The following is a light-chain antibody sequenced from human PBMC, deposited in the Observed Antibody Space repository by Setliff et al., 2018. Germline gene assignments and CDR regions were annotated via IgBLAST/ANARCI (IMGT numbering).Light chain of an antibody. V-gene: IGLV2-14*03. J-gene: IGLJ1*01. CDR1: SSDVGSYDL. CDR3: CAYTASTTYV. Sequence: QSALAQPASVSGSPGQSITISCSGTSSDVGSYDLVSWYQQHPGKVPKLIIFDVSNRPSGVSHRFSGSKSGNTASLTISGLQADDEADYYCCAYTASTTYVFVNGTKVTVL. CDR2: DVS.